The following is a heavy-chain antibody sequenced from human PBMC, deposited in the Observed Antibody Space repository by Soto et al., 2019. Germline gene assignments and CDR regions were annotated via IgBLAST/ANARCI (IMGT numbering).Heavy chain of an antibody. Sequence: GGSLRLSCAASGFTFSSYAMHWVRQAPGKGLEWVAVISYDGSNKYYADSVKGRFTISRDNSKNTLYLQMNSLRAEDTAVYYCARDRARYGSGSYGMDVWGQGTTVTVYS. V-gene: IGHV3-30-3*01. CDR2: ISYDGSNK. CDR3: ARDRARYGSGSYGMDV. J-gene: IGHJ6*02. CDR1: GFTFSSYA. D-gene: IGHD3-10*01.